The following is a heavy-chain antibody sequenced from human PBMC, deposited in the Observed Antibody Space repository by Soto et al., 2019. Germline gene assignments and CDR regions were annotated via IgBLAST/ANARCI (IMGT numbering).Heavy chain of an antibody. CDR2: VNNDGTDT. V-gene: IGHV3-74*03. CDR3: ARGGLQPALDV. CDR1: GFTFSNDW. D-gene: IGHD6-13*01. Sequence: EVKLVESGGGLVQPGGSLRLSCAASGFTFSNDWMYWVRQATGKGLVWVSRVNNDGTDTTHADSVKGRFTISRVNAENTLYLQMNSLRSEDTAGYYFARGGLQPALDVWGQGSTVTVSS. J-gene: IGHJ6*02.